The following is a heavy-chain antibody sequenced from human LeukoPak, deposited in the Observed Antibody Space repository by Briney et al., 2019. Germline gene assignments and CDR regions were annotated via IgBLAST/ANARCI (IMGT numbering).Heavy chain of an antibody. CDR1: GGSFSGYY. V-gene: IGHV4-34*01. J-gene: IGHJ6*03. CDR2: INHSGST. D-gene: IGHD3-3*01. Sequence: SETLSLTCAVYGGSFSGYYWSWIRQPPGKGLEWIGEINHSGSTNYNPSLKSRVTISVDTSKNQFSLKLSSVTAADTAVYYCARVPRLTIFGVVIRTYYMDVWGKGTTVTVSS. CDR3: ARVPRLTIFGVVIRTYYMDV.